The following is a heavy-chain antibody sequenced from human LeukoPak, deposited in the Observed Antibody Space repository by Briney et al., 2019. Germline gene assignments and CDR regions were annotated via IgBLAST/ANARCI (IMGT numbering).Heavy chain of an antibody. Sequence: PSETLSLTCAVYGGSFSGYYWSWIRRPPGKGLEWIGEINHSGSTNYNPSLKSRVTISVDTSKNQFSLKLSSVTAADTAVYYCARGEVADYWGQGTLVTVSS. CDR3: ARGEVADY. CDR1: GGSFSGYY. J-gene: IGHJ4*02. V-gene: IGHV4-34*01. CDR2: INHSGST.